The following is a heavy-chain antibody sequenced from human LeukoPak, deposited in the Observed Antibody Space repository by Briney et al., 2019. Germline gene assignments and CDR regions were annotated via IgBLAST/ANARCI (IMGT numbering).Heavy chain of an antibody. J-gene: IGHJ3*02. V-gene: IGHV3-21*01. D-gene: IGHD4-17*01. CDR1: RFTFSSYS. CDR2: ISGRSRYI. CDR3: ARGTTVTTASAFDI. Sequence: PGGSLRLSCAASRFTFSSYSMNWVRQAPGKGLEWVSSISGRSRYIYYADSVKGRFTISRDNAKNSLYLQMNSLRAEDTAVYYCARGTTVTTASAFDIWGQGTMVTVSS.